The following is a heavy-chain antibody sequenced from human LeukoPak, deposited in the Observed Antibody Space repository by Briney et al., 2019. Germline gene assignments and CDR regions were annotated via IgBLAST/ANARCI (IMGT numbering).Heavy chain of an antibody. Sequence: SETLSLTCTVSGGSISSGGYYWSWIRQHPGKGLEWIGYIYYSGSTYYSPSLKSRVTISVDTSKNQFSLKLSSVTAADTAVYYCARVGDDYADPWGQGTLVTVSS. J-gene: IGHJ5*02. CDR1: GGSISSGGYY. CDR3: ARVGDDYADP. D-gene: IGHD3-10*01. V-gene: IGHV4-31*03. CDR2: IYYSGST.